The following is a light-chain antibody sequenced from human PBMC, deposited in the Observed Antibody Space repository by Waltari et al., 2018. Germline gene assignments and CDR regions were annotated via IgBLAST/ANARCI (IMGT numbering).Light chain of an antibody. V-gene: IGKV3-20*01. CDR2: DVS. CDR1: QSIGRS. Sequence: EIVLTQSPGPLSLSPGERATLSCRASQSIGRSLVWYQQKPGQAPRLLIYDVSRRATGIPDRFSGSGYGTDFSLIISRLEPEDFAVYYCQKYERLPATFGQGTTVEIK. J-gene: IGKJ1*01. CDR3: QKYERLPAT.